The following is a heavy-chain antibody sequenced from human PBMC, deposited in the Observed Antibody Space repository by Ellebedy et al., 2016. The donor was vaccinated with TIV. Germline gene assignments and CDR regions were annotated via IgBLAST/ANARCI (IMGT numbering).Heavy chain of an antibody. D-gene: IGHD3-10*01. V-gene: IGHV7-4-1*02. CDR2: INTATGNP. Sequence: AASVKVSCKASGYAFSGYDMNWVRQAPGQGLEWMGWINTATGNPTYAQDFPGRFVFSLDTSVRPAYLEISSLKAEDTAMYFCVRDRRGAGPSQFGVDFWGQGTLVTVSS. CDR3: VRDRRGAGPSQFGVDF. CDR1: GYAFSGYD. J-gene: IGHJ4*02.